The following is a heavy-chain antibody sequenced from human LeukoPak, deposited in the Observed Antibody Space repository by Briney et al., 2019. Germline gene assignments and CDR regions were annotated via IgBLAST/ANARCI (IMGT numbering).Heavy chain of an antibody. CDR1: GYTFTGYY. D-gene: IGHD2-15*01. CDR2: ISAYNGNT. CDR3: ARDHRRIGSP. J-gene: IGHJ5*02. V-gene: IGHV1-18*04. Sequence: ASVKVSCKASGYTFTGYYMHWVRQAPGQGLEWMGWISAYNGNTNYAQKLQGRVTMTTDTSTSTAYMELRSLRSDDTAVYYCARDHRRIGSPWGQGTLVTVSS.